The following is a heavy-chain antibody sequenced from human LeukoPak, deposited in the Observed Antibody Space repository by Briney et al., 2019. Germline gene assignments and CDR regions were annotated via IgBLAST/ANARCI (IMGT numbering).Heavy chain of an antibody. CDR1: GFTFSSYG. V-gene: IGHV3-33*01. CDR2: IWYDGSNK. D-gene: IGHD3/OR15-3a*01. CDR3: ARDLLDHYYYGMDV. J-gene: IGHJ6*02. Sequence: GGSLRLSCAASGFTFSSYGMHWVRRAPGKGLEWVAVIWYDGSNKYYADSVKGRFTISRDNSKNTLYLQMNSLRAVDTAVCYCARDLLDHYYYGMDVWGQGTTVTVSS.